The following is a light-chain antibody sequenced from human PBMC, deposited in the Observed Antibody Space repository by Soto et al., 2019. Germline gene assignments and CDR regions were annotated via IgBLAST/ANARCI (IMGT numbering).Light chain of an antibody. CDR3: KSYAGSNTYV. CDR1: KNDIGVYDF. Sequence: QSALTQPPSASGSPGLSVTISCTGTKNDIGVYDFVSWYQHHPGKAPRLIIYEVVQRPSGVPDRFSGSKSGNTASLTVSGLQAADEADYFCKSYAGSNTYVFGSGTNLTVL. CDR2: EVV. V-gene: IGLV2-8*01. J-gene: IGLJ1*01.